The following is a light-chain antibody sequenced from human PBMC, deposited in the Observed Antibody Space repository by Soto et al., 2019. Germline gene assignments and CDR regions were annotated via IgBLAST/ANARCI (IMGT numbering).Light chain of an antibody. CDR2: YDN. CDR3: QVWDSDTDNPV. Sequence: SYELTQPPSVSVAPGKTARITCGGDNIGSKSVHWYQQKPGQAPVLVIYYDNDRPSGIPERFSGSNSGNTATLTISRVEAGDEADYCCQVWDSDTDNPVFGGGTKLTVL. V-gene: IGLV3-21*04. J-gene: IGLJ2*01. CDR1: NIGSKS.